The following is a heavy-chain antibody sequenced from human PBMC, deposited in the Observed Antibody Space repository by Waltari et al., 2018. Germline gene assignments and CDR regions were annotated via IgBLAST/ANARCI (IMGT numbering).Heavy chain of an antibody. Sequence: QLQLQESGPGLVKPSETLSLTCTVSGGSISSSSYYWGWIRQPPGKGLEWIGSIYYRGSTYYNPSLKSRVTISVDTSKNQFSLKLSSVTAADTAVYYCARRTLVTWTLDYWGQGTLVTVYS. D-gene: IGHD5-18*01. J-gene: IGHJ4*02. V-gene: IGHV4-39*01. CDR1: GGSISSSSYY. CDR2: IYYRGST. CDR3: ARRTLVTWTLDY.